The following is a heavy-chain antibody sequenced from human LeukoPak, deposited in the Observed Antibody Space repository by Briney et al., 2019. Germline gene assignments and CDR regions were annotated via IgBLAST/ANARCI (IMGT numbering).Heavy chain of an antibody. CDR1: GYTFTAYY. CDR2: INPSSGGT. Sequence: ASVKVSCKASGYTFTAYYMHWVRQAPGQGLEWMGWINPSSGGTDYAQNFQGRVTMTRDTSISTAYMELSRLRSDDTAVYYCARFESGGYSLDYWGQGTLVTVSS. CDR3: ARFESGGYSLDY. V-gene: IGHV1-2*02. D-gene: IGHD3-22*01. J-gene: IGHJ4*02.